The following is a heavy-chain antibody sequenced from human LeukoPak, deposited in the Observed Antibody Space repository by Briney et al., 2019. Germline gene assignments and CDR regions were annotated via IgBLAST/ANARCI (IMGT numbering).Heavy chain of an antibody. CDR1: GFIFNDYS. CDR2: ISSSSSYI. Sequence: GGSLRLSCVGSGFIFNDYSMNWVRQAPGKGLEWVSSISSSSSYIYYADSVKGRFTISRDNAKNSLYLQMNSLRAEDTAVYYCARDPEGYWGQGTLVTVSS. J-gene: IGHJ4*02. V-gene: IGHV3-21*01. CDR3: ARDPEGY.